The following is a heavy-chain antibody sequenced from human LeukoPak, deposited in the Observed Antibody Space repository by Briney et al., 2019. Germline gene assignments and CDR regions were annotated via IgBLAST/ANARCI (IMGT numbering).Heavy chain of an antibody. CDR2: FDPEDGET. CDR3: ATGIPELRFLEGFDP. CDR1: GYTLTELS. V-gene: IGHV1-24*01. D-gene: IGHD3-3*01. J-gene: IGHJ5*02. Sequence: GASVKVSCKVSGYTLTELSMHWVRQAPGKGLEWMGGFDPEDGETIYAQKFQGRVTMTEDTSTDTAYMELSSLRSEDTAVYYCATGIPELRFLEGFDPWGQGTLVTVSS.